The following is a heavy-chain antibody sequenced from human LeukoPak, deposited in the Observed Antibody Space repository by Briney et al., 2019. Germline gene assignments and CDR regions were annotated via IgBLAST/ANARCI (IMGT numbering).Heavy chain of an antibody. V-gene: IGHV4-30-4*01. CDR3: AREEPDYYGSGSYYNPRNAFDI. CDR1: GGSISSGDYY. J-gene: IGHJ3*02. Sequence: SETLSLTCTVSGGSISSGDYYWSWIRQPPGKGLEWIGYIYYSGSTYYNPSLKSRVTISVDTSKNQFSLKLSSVTAADTAVYYCAREEPDYYGSGSYYNPRNAFDIWGQGTMVTVSS. D-gene: IGHD3-10*01. CDR2: IYYSGST.